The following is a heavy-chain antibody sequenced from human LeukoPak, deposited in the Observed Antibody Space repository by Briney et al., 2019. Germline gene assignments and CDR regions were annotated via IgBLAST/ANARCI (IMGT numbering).Heavy chain of an antibody. V-gene: IGHV1-2*02. CDR2: IKFNSGGT. CDR1: GHSFADYY. D-gene: IGHD4-17*01. Sequence: ASVKVSCKASGHSFADYYMHWVRQAPGHGLEWMGWIKFNSGGTQYAQKSQGRVTLARDTSISTAYMELTSLTSDDTAVYYCASAESHDYGETWGQGTLVTVSS. J-gene: IGHJ4*02. CDR3: ASAESHDYGET.